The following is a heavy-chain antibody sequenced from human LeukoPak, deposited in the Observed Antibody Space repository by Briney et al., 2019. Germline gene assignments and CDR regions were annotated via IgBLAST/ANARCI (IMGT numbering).Heavy chain of an antibody. CDR2: MNPNSGNT. CDR1: GYTFTSYD. CDR3: AKRGLDSSGWYNYYYYYMDV. Sequence: GASVKVSCKASGYTFTSYDINWVRQAIGQGLEWMGWMNPNSGNTGYAQKFQGRVTMTRNTSISTAYMELSSLRSEDTAVYYCAKRGLDSSGWYNYYYYYMDVWGKGTTVTISS. V-gene: IGHV1-8*01. D-gene: IGHD6-19*01. J-gene: IGHJ6*03.